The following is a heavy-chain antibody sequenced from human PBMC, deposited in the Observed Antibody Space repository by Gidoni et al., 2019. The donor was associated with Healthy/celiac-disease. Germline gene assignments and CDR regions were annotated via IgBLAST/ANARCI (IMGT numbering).Heavy chain of an antibody. CDR1: GGSISSSSYY. J-gene: IGHJ4*02. CDR2: IYYSGST. Sequence: QLQLQESGPGLVKPSETLSLTCTVSGGSISSSSYYWGWIRQPPGKGLEWIGSIYYSGSTYYNPSLKSRVTISVDTSKNQFSLKLSSVTAADTAVYYCARHNRDYGNLYYFDYWGQGTLVTVSS. V-gene: IGHV4-39*01. CDR3: ARHNRDYGNLYYFDY. D-gene: IGHD4-17*01.